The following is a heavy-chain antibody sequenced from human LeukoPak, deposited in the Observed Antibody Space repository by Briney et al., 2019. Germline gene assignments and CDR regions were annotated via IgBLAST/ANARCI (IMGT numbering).Heavy chain of an antibody. CDR2: INGDGSDT. Sequence: GPLRLSFAAPGFTLSTYWLHWVRQPPGKGLMWVSRINGDGSDTPYADSVKGRFTISRDNAKNMLYLQMNSLRAEDTAVYYCARGSSSGWPDYFDSWGQGILVIVSS. CDR3: ARGSSSGWPDYFDS. CDR1: GFTLSTYW. V-gene: IGHV3-74*01. D-gene: IGHD6-19*01. J-gene: IGHJ4*02.